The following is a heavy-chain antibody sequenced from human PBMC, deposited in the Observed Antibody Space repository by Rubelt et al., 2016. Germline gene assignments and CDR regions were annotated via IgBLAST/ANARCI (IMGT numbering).Heavy chain of an antibody. J-gene: IGHJ4*02. CDR3: ARGKEGLGVTMMDY. D-gene: IGHD3-22*01. CDR2: INHSGST. V-gene: IGHV4-34*01. CDR1: GGSFSGYY. Sequence: QVQLQQWGAGLLKPSETLSLTCAVYGGSFSGYYWSWIRQPPGKGLEWIGEINHSGSTNSNPSLKSRVTISVNTSKTQFSLKLSSVTAAVTAVYYCARGKEGLGVTMMDYWGQGTLVTVSS.